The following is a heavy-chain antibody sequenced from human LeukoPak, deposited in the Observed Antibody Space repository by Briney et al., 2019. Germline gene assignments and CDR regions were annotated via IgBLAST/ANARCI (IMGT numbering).Heavy chain of an antibody. J-gene: IGHJ4*02. CDR3: ARGTYGSSWQLEHFDY. CDR1: GGSISSYY. D-gene: IGHD6-13*01. CDR2: IYYSGRT. V-gene: IGHV4-59*01. Sequence: SETLSLTCTVSGGSISSYYWSWIRQPPGKGLEWIGYIYYSGRTNYNPSLKSRVTISVDTSKNHFSLKLSSLTAADTAVYYCARGTYGSSWQLEHFDYWGQGTLVTVSS.